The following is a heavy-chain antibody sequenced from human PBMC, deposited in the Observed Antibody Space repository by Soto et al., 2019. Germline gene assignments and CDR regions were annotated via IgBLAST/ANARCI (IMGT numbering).Heavy chain of an antibody. CDR3: ARAGGYCSGGSCYQSWFDP. CDR1: GYTFTSYA. D-gene: IGHD2-15*01. V-gene: IGHV1-3*01. CDR2: INAGNGNT. J-gene: IGHJ5*02. Sequence: QVQLVQSGAEVKKPGASVKVSCKASGYTFTSYAMHWVRQAPGQRLEWMGWINAGNGNTKYSQKFQGRVTITRDTSASTAYMELSSLRSEATAVYYCARAGGYCSGGSCYQSWFDPWGQGTLVTVSS.